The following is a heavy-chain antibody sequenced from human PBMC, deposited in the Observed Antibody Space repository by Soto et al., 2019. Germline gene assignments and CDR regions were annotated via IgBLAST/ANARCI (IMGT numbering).Heavy chain of an antibody. V-gene: IGHV5-10-1*01. D-gene: IGHD6-19*01. CDR2: IDPSDSYT. CDR1: GYSFTSYW. Sequence: PGESLKISCKGSGYSFTSYWISWVRQMPGKGLEWMGRIDPSDSYTNYSPSFQGHVTISADKAISTAYLQWSSLKASDTAMYYCARRPGSSGSYYYYGMDVWGQGTTVTAP. J-gene: IGHJ6*02. CDR3: ARRPGSSGSYYYYGMDV.